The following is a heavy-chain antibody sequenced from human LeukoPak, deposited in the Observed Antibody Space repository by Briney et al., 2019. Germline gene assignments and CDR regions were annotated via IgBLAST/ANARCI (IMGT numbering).Heavy chain of an antibody. J-gene: IGHJ4*02. V-gene: IGHV1-18*01. CDR3: ARGSYSSSWYGEDY. CDR2: ISAYNGNT. D-gene: IGHD6-13*01. Sequence: ASVKVSCKASGYTLTSYGISWVRQGPGQGLEWMGWISAYNGNTNYAQKFQGRVTMNTDTSTSTAYMELRSLRPDDTAVYYCARGSYSSSWYGEDYWGQGTLVTVSS. CDR1: GYTLTSYG.